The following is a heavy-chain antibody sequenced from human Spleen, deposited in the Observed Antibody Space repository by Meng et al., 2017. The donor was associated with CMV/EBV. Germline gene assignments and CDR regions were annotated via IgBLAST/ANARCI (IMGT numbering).Heavy chain of an antibody. Sequence: ASVKVSCKASGYRFTDHYFHWVRQAPGQGLEWMGWIYPNSGGTHYAQKFQGRLTVTRDTSISTGYMELSSLGSDDTAVYYCARCHYDFWNDYAEMDYFDFWGQGTLVTVSS. D-gene: IGHD3/OR15-3a*01. V-gene: IGHV1-2*02. J-gene: IGHJ4*02. CDR3: ARCHYDFWNDYAEMDYFDF. CDR1: GYRFTDHY. CDR2: IYPNSGGT.